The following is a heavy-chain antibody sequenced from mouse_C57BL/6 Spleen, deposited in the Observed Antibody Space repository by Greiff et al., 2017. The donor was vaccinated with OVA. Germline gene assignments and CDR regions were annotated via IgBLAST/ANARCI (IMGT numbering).Heavy chain of an antibody. V-gene: IGHV5-4*03. J-gene: IGHJ2*01. CDR2: ISDGGSYT. D-gene: IGHD1-1*01. Sequence: EVKLVESGGGLVKPGGSLKLSCAASGFTFSSYAMSWVRQTPEKRLEWVATISDGGSYTYYPDNVKGRFTISRDNAKNNLYLQMSHLKSEDTAMYYCARHYYGGDYFDGWGKGTTLTVAS. CDR1: GFTFSSYA. CDR3: ARHYYGGDYFDG.